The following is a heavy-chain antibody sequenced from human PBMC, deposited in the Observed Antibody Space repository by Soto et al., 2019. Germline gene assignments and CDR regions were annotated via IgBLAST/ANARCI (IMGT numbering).Heavy chain of an antibody. CDR3: ARDPCYCTNGVCPIVDF. V-gene: IGHV4-59*02. Sequence: SETLSLTCTVSGDSVTNYFWSWMRQPPGKGLEWIGHMYHGGRTNYSPSLKSRVTMSLDSSRNQFSLNLSSVTAADTAVYFCARDPCYCTNGVCPIVDFCGQGLLVTLSS. J-gene: IGHJ4*02. CDR2: MYHGGRT. CDR1: GDSVTNYF. D-gene: IGHD2-8*01.